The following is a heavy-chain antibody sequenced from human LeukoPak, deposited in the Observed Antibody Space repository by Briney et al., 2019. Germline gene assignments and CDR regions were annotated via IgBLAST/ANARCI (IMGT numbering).Heavy chain of an antibody. J-gene: IGHJ4*02. V-gene: IGHV4-39*01. CDR3: ARLRGYSYGYYTYFDY. CDR1: GFTFSNEA. CDR2: IYYSGST. D-gene: IGHD5-18*01. Sequence: GSLRLSCAVSGFTFSNEAMGWVRQLRGGGLEWIGSIYYSGSTYYNPSLKSRVTISVDTSKNQFSLKLSSVTAADTAVYYCARLRGYSYGYYTYFDYWGQGTLVTVSS.